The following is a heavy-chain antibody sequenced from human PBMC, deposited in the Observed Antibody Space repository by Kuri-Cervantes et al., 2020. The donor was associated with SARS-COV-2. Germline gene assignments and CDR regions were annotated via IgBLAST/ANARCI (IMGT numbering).Heavy chain of an antibody. J-gene: IGHJ4*02. CDR3: TTVLLGAHDH. V-gene: IGHV3-7*01. D-gene: IGHD3-16*01. CDR2: IKQDGSEK. CDR1: GFTFSSYA. Sequence: GESLKISCAASGFTFSSYAMHWVRQAPGKGLEWVANIKQDGSEKFYVDSVKGRFTISRDNAKNSLYLQMKSLRAEDTAVYYCTTVLLGAHDHWGQGTLVTVSS.